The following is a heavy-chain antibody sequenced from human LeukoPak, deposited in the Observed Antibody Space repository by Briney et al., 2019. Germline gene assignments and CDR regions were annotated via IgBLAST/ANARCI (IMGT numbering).Heavy chain of an antibody. D-gene: IGHD4-23*01. J-gene: IGHJ4*02. CDR2: LNDGGTTT. CDR1: GFTFSDYW. CDR3: VREAKYRGNYYFDY. Sequence: GGSLRLSCAASGFTFSDYWMHWVRQVPGKGLEWVSRLNDGGTTTAYADSVKGRFTISRDNAKKTLYLQMNSVKVEDTAVYYCVREAKYRGNYYFDYWGQGTLVTVSS. V-gene: IGHV3-74*01.